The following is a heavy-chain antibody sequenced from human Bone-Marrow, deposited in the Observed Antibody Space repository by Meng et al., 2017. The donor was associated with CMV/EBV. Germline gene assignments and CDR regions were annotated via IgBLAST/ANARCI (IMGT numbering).Heavy chain of an antibody. J-gene: IGHJ6*02. V-gene: IGHV1-69*10. CDR2: IIPILGIA. D-gene: IGHD2-2*01. CDR3: ASRYCSSTSCQPYDYYYGMDV. Sequence: SVNDSCKASGGTFSSYVISWVRQAPGQGLEWMGGIIPILGIANYAQRFQDRVTITAEKSTSTAYMELSSLRSEDTAVYYCASRYCSSTSCQPYDYYYGMDVWGQGTTVTVSS. CDR1: GGTFSSYV.